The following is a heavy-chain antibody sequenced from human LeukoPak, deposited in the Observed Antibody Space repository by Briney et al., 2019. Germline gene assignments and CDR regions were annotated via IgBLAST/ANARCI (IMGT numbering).Heavy chain of an antibody. D-gene: IGHD5-12*01. V-gene: IGHV4-34*01. CDR3: ARERKWLLSRLFDY. J-gene: IGHJ4*02. CDR2: INHSGST. CDR1: GGSISSYY. Sequence: PSETLSLTCTVSGGSISSYYWSWIRQPPGKGLEWIGEINHSGSTNYNPSLKSRVTISVDTSKNQFSLKLSSVTAADTAVYYCARERKWLLSRLFDYWGQGTLVTVSS.